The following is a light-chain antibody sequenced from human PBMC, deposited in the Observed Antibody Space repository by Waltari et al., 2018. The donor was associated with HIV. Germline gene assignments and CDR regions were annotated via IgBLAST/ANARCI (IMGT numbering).Light chain of an antibody. Sequence: QSVLTQPPAASGTPGQRVTISCSGSGPNIGSNISNWYRQFPGTAPQLLIYLNNQRSSGVPDRFSGSKSGTSASLAISGLQSEDEADYYCGSWDDSLLGPVFGGGTKLTVL. CDR3: GSWDDSLLGPV. CDR2: LNN. CDR1: GPNIGSNI. V-gene: IGLV1-44*01. J-gene: IGLJ3*02.